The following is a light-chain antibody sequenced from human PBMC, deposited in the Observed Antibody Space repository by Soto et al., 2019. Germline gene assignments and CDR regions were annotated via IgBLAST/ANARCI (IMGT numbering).Light chain of an antibody. Sequence: QSTLTQPPSASGSPGQSGTISCIGTISDVGRYNYVSWYQHHPGKAPKLIIYEVTKRPSGVPDRFSGSKSGNTASLTVSGLQADDEADYYCKSYVGSNNSAFGTGTKVTVL. J-gene: IGLJ1*01. V-gene: IGLV2-8*01. CDR1: ISDVGRYNY. CDR3: KSYVGSNNSA. CDR2: EVT.